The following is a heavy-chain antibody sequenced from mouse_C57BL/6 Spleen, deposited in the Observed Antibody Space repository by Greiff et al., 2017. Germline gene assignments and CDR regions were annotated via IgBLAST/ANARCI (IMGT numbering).Heavy chain of an antibody. D-gene: IGHD1-1*02. V-gene: IGHV1-42*01. Sequence: VQLKESGPELVKPGASVKISCKASGYSFTGYYMNWVQQSPEKSLEWIGEINPSTGGTTYNQKFKAKATLTVDKSSSTAYMQLKSLTSEDSAVYYCAPGYGIYFDDGGQGTTRTVSS. CDR1: GYSFTGYY. J-gene: IGHJ2*01. CDR2: INPSTGGT. CDR3: APGYGIYFDD.